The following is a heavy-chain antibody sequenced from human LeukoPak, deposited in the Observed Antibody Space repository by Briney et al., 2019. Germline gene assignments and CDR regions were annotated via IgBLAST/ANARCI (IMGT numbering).Heavy chain of an antibody. J-gene: IGHJ3*02. CDR3: ATGNIAVAGTYGDAFDI. V-gene: IGHV1-46*01. D-gene: IGHD6-19*01. Sequence: ASVKVSCKASGYTFTSYYMHWVRQAPGQGLEWMGIINPSGGSTSYAQKFQGRVTMTRDMSTSTVYMELSSLRSEDTAVYYCATGNIAVAGTYGDAFDIWGQETMVTVSS. CDR2: INPSGGST. CDR1: GYTFTSYY.